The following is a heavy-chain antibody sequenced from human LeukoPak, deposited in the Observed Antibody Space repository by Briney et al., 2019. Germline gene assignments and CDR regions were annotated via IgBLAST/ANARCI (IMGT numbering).Heavy chain of an antibody. Sequence: GGSLRLSCAASGFTFSSYGMHWVRQAPGKGLEWVAVISYDGSNKYYADSVKGRFTISRDNSKNTLYLQMNSLRAEDTAVYYCAKDRQLVHWGQGTLVTVSS. CDR2: ISYDGSNK. V-gene: IGHV3-30*18. CDR1: GFTFSSYG. CDR3: AKDRQLVH. J-gene: IGHJ4*02. D-gene: IGHD6-13*01.